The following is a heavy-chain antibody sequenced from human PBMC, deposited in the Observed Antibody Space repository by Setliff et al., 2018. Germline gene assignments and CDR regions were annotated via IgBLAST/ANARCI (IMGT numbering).Heavy chain of an antibody. CDR3: ATFSWPIPDYFRR. J-gene: IGHJ1*01. CDR1: GYIFTNYW. CDR2: IYPADSDV. Sequence: PGESLKISCKGSGYIFTNYWIGWVRQMPGKGLEWMGIIYPADSDVKYSPSFQGQVTISADKSITTAYLQWSSLKASDTAIYYCATFSWPIPDYFRRWGQGTLVTVSS. V-gene: IGHV5-51*01.